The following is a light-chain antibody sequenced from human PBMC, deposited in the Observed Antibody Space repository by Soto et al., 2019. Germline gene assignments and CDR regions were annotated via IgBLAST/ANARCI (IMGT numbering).Light chain of an antibody. Sequence: DIQLTQSPSTLSASVGDRVTITCRASQSISSWLAWYQQKPGKAPNLLIYKTSNLESGVPSRFSGSGSGTEFTLTISSLQPDDFANYCCQYFNDYCWTFGQGTKVEIK. CDR3: QYFNDYCWT. J-gene: IGKJ1*01. CDR1: QSISSW. V-gene: IGKV1-5*03. CDR2: KTS.